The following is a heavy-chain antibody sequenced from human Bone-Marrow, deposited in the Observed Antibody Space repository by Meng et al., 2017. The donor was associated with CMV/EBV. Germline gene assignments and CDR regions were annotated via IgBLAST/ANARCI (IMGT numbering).Heavy chain of an antibody. Sequence: ASVKVSCKASGYTFTSYDINWVRQATGQGLEWMGWMNANSGNTGYAQKFQGRVTMTRDTSISTAYMELSRLRSDDTAVYYCARGVALLWFGELLEAFDYWGQGTLVTVS. J-gene: IGHJ4*02. D-gene: IGHD3-10*01. V-gene: IGHV1-8*01. CDR2: MNANSGNT. CDR3: ARGVALLWFGELLEAFDY. CDR1: GYTFTSYD.